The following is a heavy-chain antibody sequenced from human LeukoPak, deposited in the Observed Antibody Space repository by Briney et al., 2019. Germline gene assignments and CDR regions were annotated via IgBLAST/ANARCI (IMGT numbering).Heavy chain of an antibody. Sequence: SETPSLTCAVYGGSFSGNYWSWIRQPPGKGLEWIGEINHSGSTYYNPSLKSRVTISVDTSKNQFSLKLSSVTAADTAVYYCARERWLRLDYWGQGTLVTVSS. CDR3: ARERWLRLDY. CDR1: GGSFSGNY. CDR2: INHSGST. J-gene: IGHJ4*02. V-gene: IGHV4-34*01. D-gene: IGHD5-12*01.